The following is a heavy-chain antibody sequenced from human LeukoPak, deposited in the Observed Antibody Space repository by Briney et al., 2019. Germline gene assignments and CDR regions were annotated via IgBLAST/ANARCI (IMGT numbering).Heavy chain of an antibody. CDR3: ARDSISSYGSEGMDV. J-gene: IGHJ6*02. CDR2: IYHSGST. Sequence: SQTLSLTCAVSGGSISSGGYSWSWIRQPPGKGLEWIGYIYHSGSTYYNPSLKSRVTISVDRSKNQFSLKLSSVTAADTAVYYCARDSISSYGSEGMDVWGQGTTVTVSS. CDR1: GGSISSGGYS. V-gene: IGHV4-30-2*01. D-gene: IGHD3-10*01.